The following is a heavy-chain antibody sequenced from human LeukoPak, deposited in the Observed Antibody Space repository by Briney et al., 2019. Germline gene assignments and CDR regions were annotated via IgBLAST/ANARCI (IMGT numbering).Heavy chain of an antibody. CDR2: ISYDGSEK. J-gene: IGHJ6*02. CDR1: GFTFSSYG. Sequence: QPGRSLRLSCSASGFTFSSYGMHWVRQAPGKGLEWVAVISYDGSEKYYADSVKGRFTISRDNSKNTLYLQMNSLRAEDTTVYYCAKVRTVTTRGYYYGMDVWGQGTTVTVSS. V-gene: IGHV3-30*18. D-gene: IGHD4-17*01. CDR3: AKVRTVTTRGYYYGMDV.